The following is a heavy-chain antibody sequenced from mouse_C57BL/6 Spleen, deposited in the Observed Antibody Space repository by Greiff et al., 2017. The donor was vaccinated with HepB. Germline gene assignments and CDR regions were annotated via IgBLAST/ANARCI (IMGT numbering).Heavy chain of an antibody. CDR3: ARGLLRLDWYFDV. CDR2: ISDGGSYT. J-gene: IGHJ1*03. D-gene: IGHD2-1*01. CDR1: GFTFSSYA. Sequence: EVKLMESGGGLVKPGGSLKLSCAASGFTFSSYAMSWVRQTPEKRLEWVATISDGGSYTYYPDNVKGRFTISRDNAKNNLYLQMSHLKSEDTAMYYCARGLLRLDWYFDVWGTGTTVTVSS. V-gene: IGHV5-4*03.